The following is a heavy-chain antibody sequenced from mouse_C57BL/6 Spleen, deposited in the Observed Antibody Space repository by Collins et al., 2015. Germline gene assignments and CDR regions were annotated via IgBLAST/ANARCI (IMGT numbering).Heavy chain of an antibody. CDR3: ASQDYGSSHWYFDV. J-gene: IGHJ1*03. V-gene: IGHV1-53*01. CDR1: GYTFTSYW. CDR2: INPSNGGT. Sequence: QVQLQQPGTELVKPGASVKLSCKASGYTFTSYWMHWVKQRPGQGLEWIGNINPSNGGTNYNEKFKSKATLTVDKSSSTAYMQLSSLTSEDSAVYYCASQDYGSSHWYFDVWGTGTMVTVSS. D-gene: IGHD1-1*01.